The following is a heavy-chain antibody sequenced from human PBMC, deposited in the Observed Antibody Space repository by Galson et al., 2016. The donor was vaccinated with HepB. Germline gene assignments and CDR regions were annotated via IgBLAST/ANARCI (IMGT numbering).Heavy chain of an antibody. J-gene: IGHJ5*02. V-gene: IGHV4-39*01. CDR1: GGSISGSSYY. CDR3: ARRGTGKNWFDP. D-gene: IGHD1-1*01. CDR2: IYYAGRT. Sequence: SETLSLTCTVSGGSISGSSYYWGWVRQPPGKGLECIGIIYYAGRTYYNPSLKSRVTISVDTSNNQFSLNLNSVTVEYTAVYYCARRGTGKNWFDPWGLGTLVTVSS.